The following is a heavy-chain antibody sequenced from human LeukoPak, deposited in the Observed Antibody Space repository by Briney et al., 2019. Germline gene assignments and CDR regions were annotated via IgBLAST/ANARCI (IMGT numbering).Heavy chain of an antibody. D-gene: IGHD1-1*01. V-gene: IGHV3-23*01. CDR2: IRHSDGRT. Sequence: PGESLRLSCGASGFNFNTYTMYWVRQAPGQGLEWVSGIRHSDGRTYYADSVRGRFTISSDIFKNTLYLQMNGLRADDTALYYCAKGLERESRLDSWGQGTLVTVSS. J-gene: IGHJ4*02. CDR1: GFNFNTYT. CDR3: AKGLERESRLDS.